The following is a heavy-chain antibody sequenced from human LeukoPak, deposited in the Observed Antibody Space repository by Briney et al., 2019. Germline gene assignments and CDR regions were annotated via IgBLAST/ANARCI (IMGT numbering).Heavy chain of an antibody. CDR2: ISSSSSTI. Sequence: PGGSLRLSCAASGFTFRTYSMNWVRQAPGKGLEWVSYISSSSSTIYYADSVKGRFTISRDNAKNSLYLQMNSLRDDDTAVYYCARVSGGSSPQYYFDYWGQGTLVTVSS. J-gene: IGHJ4*02. CDR3: ARVSGGSSPQYYFDY. CDR1: GFTFRTYS. V-gene: IGHV3-48*02. D-gene: IGHD1-26*01.